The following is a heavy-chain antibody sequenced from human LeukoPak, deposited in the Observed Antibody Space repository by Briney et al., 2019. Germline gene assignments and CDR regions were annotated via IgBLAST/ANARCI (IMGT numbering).Heavy chain of an antibody. J-gene: IGHJ5*02. Sequence: SETLSLTCTVSGYSISSGYYWGWIRQPPGKGLEWIGSIYHSGSTYYNPSLKSRVTISVDTSKNQFSLKLSSVTAADTAVYYCARGYKRFLEWLPLNNWFDPWGQGTLVTVSS. V-gene: IGHV4-38-2*02. CDR1: GYSISSGYY. D-gene: IGHD3-3*01. CDR3: ARGYKRFLEWLPLNNWFDP. CDR2: IYHSGST.